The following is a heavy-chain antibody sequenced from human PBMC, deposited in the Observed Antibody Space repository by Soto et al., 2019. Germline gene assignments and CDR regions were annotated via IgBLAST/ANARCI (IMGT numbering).Heavy chain of an antibody. Sequence: PSETLSLTCTVSGGSISSSSYYWGWIRQPPGKGLEWIGSIYYSGSTYYNPSLKSRVTISVDTSKNQFSLKLSSVTAADTAVYYCAREPLLSLFDPWGQGTLVTVSS. D-gene: IGHD1-26*01. J-gene: IGHJ5*02. V-gene: IGHV4-39*07. CDR2: IYYSGST. CDR3: AREPLLSLFDP. CDR1: GGSISSSSYY.